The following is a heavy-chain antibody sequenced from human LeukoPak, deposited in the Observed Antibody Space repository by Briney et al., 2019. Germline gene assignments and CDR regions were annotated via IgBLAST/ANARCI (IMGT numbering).Heavy chain of an antibody. Sequence: GGSLRLSCAACGFTFCNYTMNWVRQAPGKGLEWVSSIGSSSSYVYFADSVKGRFTISRDNAKNSLFLQMNSLRAEDTAVYHCARVQNDLDPHRGPDYYFDYWGQGTMVTVSS. CDR2: IGSSSSYV. D-gene: IGHD3-10*01. CDR1: GFTFCNYT. J-gene: IGHJ4*02. CDR3: ARVQNDLDPHRGPDYYFDY. V-gene: IGHV3-21*01.